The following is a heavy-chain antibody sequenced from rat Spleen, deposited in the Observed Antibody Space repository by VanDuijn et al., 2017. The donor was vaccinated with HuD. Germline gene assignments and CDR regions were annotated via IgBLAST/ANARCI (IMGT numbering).Heavy chain of an antibody. J-gene: IGHJ2*01. D-gene: IGHD1-9*01. CDR2: VSSDGVNT. CDR3: VTTYFGYGYFDY. CDR1: GFTFSNYY. V-gene: IGHV5-25*01. Sequence: EVQLVESGGGLVQPGRSLKLSCAASGFTFSNYYMAWVRQAPGKGLEWVSSVSSDGVNTYYPDSVKGRFTISRDNAENIVYLQMNSLKCEDTATYYCVTTYFGYGYFDYWGQGVLVTVSS.